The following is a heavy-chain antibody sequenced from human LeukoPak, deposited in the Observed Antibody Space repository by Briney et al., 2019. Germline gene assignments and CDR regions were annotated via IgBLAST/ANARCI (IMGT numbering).Heavy chain of an antibody. V-gene: IGHV3-11*04. CDR3: ARGSDFWSGFDPKLDY. D-gene: IGHD3-3*01. CDR2: ISRSSSTI. J-gene: IGHJ4*02. Sequence: PGKGLEWASYISRSSSTIYYADSVKGRFTISRDNAKNSLYLQMNSLRAEDTAVYYCARGSDFWSGFDPKLDYWGQGTLVTVSS.